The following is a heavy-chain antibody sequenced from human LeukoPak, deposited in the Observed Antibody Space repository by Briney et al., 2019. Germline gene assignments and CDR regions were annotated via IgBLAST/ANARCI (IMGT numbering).Heavy chain of an antibody. D-gene: IGHD2-15*01. CDR1: GGSFSGYY. J-gene: IGHJ4*02. V-gene: IGHV4-34*01. CDR3: ARHPFATPFDY. Sequence: SETLSLTCAVYGGSFSGYYWSWIRQPPGKGLEWIGEINHSGSTNYNPSLKSRVTISVDTSKNQFSLKLSSVTAADTAVYYCARHPFATPFDYWGPGTLVTVSS. CDR2: INHSGST.